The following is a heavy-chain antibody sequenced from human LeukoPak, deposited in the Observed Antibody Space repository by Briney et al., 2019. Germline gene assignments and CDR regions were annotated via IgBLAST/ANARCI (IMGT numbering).Heavy chain of an antibody. CDR2: ITSDAYI. D-gene: IGHD4-17*01. CDR1: GFAFSSSN. CDR3: VRADYGDYGVDF. J-gene: IGHJ4*02. Sequence: GGSLRLSCAASGFAFSSSNLNWFRQAPGKGLEWVSSITSDAYIYYADSLKGRFSISRDNAKNSVFLQMISLRAEDTAVYYCVRADYGDYGVDFWGQGTLVTVSS. V-gene: IGHV3-21*01.